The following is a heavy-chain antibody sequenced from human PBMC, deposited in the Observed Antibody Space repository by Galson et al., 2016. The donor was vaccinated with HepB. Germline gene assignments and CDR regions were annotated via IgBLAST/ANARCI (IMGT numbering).Heavy chain of an antibody. Sequence: SVKVSCKASGDTFTSQYIHWVRQAPGQGLEWMGVFRLRGGWATYAQKLQGRVTMTRDTSTTTVDMELSSLTSDDTAVYYCAGEPPLMGTPSGTGAFDIWGQGTMVTVSS. CDR2: FRLRGGWA. CDR1: GDTFTSQY. D-gene: IGHD1-14*01. J-gene: IGHJ3*02. CDR3: AGEPPLMGTPSGTGAFDI. V-gene: IGHV1-46*01.